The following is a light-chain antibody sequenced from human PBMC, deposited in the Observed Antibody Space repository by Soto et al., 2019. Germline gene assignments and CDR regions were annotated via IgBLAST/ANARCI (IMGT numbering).Light chain of an antibody. Sequence: QSALTQPASVSGSPGESITISCTGTSSDVGGYNSVSWYQHHPGKAPKLILYDVXDRPSGVSYRFSGSKSGNTASLTISGXXXXXXXXYFCSSFTSSMTNVFGSGTKLTVL. J-gene: IGLJ1*01. CDR2: DVX. CDR3: SSFTSSMTNV. CDR1: SSDVGGYNS. V-gene: IGLV2-14*03.